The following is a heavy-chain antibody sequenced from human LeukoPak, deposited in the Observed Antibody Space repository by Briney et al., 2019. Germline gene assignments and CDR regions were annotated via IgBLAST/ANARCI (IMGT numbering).Heavy chain of an antibody. Sequence: GGSLRLSCVASGFTVSSNYMYWVRQAPGNGLEWVSDIYSGGSTYYADSVKSRFTISRDNSKNTLYLQMNSLRVEDTAVYYCARDKGALQRRGRLFDYWGQGTLVTVSS. J-gene: IGHJ4*02. CDR3: ARDKGALQRRGRLFDY. CDR1: GFTVSSNY. V-gene: IGHV3-66*01. CDR2: IYSGGST. D-gene: IGHD1-26*01.